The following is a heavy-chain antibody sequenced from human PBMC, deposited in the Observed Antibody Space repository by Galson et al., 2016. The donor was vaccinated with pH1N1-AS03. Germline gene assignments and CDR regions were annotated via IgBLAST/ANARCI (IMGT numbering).Heavy chain of an antibody. CDR3: ARPRLNYFDN. V-gene: IGHV5-51*03. CDR2: IYPGNSDS. J-gene: IGHJ4*02. CDR1: GYRFTNYW. D-gene: IGHD3-16*01. Sequence: QSGAEVKKPGESQKISCKGSGYRFTNYWIGWVRQMPGKGLEWMGIIYPGNSDSRYNKSFQGQVTISADTSISTVYLQWSSLQASDTAMYYCARPRLNYFDNWGQGTLVTVSS.